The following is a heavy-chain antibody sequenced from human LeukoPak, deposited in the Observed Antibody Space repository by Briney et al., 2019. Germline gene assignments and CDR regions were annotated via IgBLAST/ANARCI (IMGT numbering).Heavy chain of an antibody. CDR2: IYSSGST. CDR1: GVSISSSSYY. J-gene: IGHJ4*01. CDR3: AKSGGYGLIDY. V-gene: IGHV4-39*01. D-gene: IGHD6-25*01. Sequence: SETLSLTCNVSGVSISSSSYYWGWIRQPPGKGLEWIGSIYSSGSTYYNSSLKSRVTISIDTSKNQVSPKMSSVTAADTAVYYCAKSGGYGLIDYWGQGTLVTVSS.